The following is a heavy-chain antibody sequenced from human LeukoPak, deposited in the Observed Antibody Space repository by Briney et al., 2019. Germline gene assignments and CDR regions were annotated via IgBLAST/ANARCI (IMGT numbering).Heavy chain of an antibody. CDR3: AAEPIAAAGTVDY. D-gene: IGHD6-13*01. Sequence: PSETLSLTCAVSGGSISSGGYSWSWIRQPPGQGLEWIGYIYHSGSTYYNPSLKSRVTISVDRSKNQFSLKLSSVTAADTAVYYCAAEPIAAAGTVDYWGQGTLVTVSS. CDR2: IYHSGST. CDR1: GGSISSGGYS. J-gene: IGHJ4*02. V-gene: IGHV4-30-2*01.